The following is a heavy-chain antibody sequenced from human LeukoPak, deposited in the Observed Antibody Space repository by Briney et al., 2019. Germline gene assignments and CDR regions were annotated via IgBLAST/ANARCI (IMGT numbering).Heavy chain of an antibody. D-gene: IGHD3-10*01. Sequence: GGSLRLSCAASGFTLSSYWMHWVRQTPGKGLVWVSRINSDGSSTSYADSVKGRFTISRDNAKNTLYLQMNSLRAEDTAVYYCAGSLVRGNNGPDCWGQGTLVTVSS. CDR3: AGSLVRGNNGPDC. J-gene: IGHJ4*02. CDR1: GFTLSSYW. V-gene: IGHV3-74*01. CDR2: INSDGSST.